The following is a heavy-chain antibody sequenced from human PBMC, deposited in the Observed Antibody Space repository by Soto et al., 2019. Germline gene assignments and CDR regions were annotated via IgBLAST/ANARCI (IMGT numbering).Heavy chain of an antibody. CDR1: GGSISSYY. Sequence: QVQLQESGPGLVKPSETLALTCTVSGGSISSYYWSWIRQPPGKGLEWIGYIYYSGSTNYNPSLQSRVNISVDTSKSQFSLKLSSVTAADTAVYYCARCLIAAAGTPYYFDYWGQGTLVTVSS. V-gene: IGHV4-59*01. CDR3: ARCLIAAAGTPYYFDY. D-gene: IGHD6-13*01. J-gene: IGHJ4*02. CDR2: IYYSGST.